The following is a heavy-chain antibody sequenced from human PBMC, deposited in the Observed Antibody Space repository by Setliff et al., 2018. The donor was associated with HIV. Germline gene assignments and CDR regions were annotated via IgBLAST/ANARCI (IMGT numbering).Heavy chain of an antibody. J-gene: IGHJ6*03. CDR1: TGSFSGYY. CDR2: ITHSRST. CDR3: ARAQLPPTYIDV. V-gene: IGHV4-34*01. Sequence: SETLSLTCAVYTGSFSGYYWSWIRQPPGKGLEWIGEITHSRSTNYNPSLKSRATISVDTSKNHFSLKLTSLTAADTAVYYGARAQLPPTYIDVWGSGTTVTVSS. D-gene: IGHD2-2*01.